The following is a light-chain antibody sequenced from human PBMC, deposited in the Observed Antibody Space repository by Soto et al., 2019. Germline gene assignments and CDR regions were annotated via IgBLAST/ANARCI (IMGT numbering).Light chain of an antibody. CDR1: SSDVGGYNY. V-gene: IGLV2-14*03. Sequence: QSALAQPASVSGSPGQSITISCTGTSSDVGGYNYVSWYQQHPGKAPKLIFYDVSNRPSGVSNRFSGSKSGNTASLTISGLQAEDEADYYCSSYTSSRTYIFGTGTRSPS. CDR2: DVS. CDR3: SSYTSSRTYI. J-gene: IGLJ1*01.